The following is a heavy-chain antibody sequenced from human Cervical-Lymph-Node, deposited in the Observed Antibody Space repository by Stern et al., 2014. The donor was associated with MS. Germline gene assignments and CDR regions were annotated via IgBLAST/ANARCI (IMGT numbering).Heavy chain of an antibody. J-gene: IGHJ4*02. D-gene: IGHD3-10*01. Sequence: EVQLVESGGALVQPGRPLRLSCAGSGFNFGDYAMHWVRRAPGKGLEWVSGICDTSGASGYAPSVKGRFTISRDNAASSLYLDMKSLRADDTAFYYCARAPPALSGQYYGGFDFWGQGTLVTVSS. CDR3: ARAPPALSGQYYGGFDF. CDR1: GFNFGDYA. V-gene: IGHV3-9*01. CDR2: ICDTSGAS.